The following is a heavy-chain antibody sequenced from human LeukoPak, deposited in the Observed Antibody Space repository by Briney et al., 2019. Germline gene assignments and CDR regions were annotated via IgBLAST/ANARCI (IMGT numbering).Heavy chain of an antibody. CDR1: GGSISSYY. J-gene: IGHJ4*02. Sequence: SETLSLTCTVSGGSISSYYWSWIRQPAGKGLEWIGRIYTSGSTNYNPSLKSRVTMSVDTSKNQFSPKLSSVTAADTAVYYCARDKDGYSYGSYPVWGQGTLVTVSS. CDR2: IYTSGST. D-gene: IGHD5-18*01. V-gene: IGHV4-4*07. CDR3: ARDKDGYSYGSYPV.